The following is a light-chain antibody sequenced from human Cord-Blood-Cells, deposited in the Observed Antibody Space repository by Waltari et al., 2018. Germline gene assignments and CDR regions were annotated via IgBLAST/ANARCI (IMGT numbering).Light chain of an antibody. Sequence: DIHMTQSPSTLSAFVGDRVTITCRASESISSWLALYQQKPGKAPKLLIYDASSLETGVPSRFSGSASGTEFSLTLSSLQTDDFVTYYCQQYNSYPIFGGGTKVEIK. CDR2: DAS. CDR3: QQYNSYPI. CDR1: ESISSW. V-gene: IGKV1-5*01. J-gene: IGKJ4*01.